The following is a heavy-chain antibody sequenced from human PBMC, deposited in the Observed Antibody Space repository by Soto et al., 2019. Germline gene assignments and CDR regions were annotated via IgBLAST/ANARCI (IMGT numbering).Heavy chain of an antibody. Sequence: PGGSLRLSCAVSGVTVNSNFMSWVRQAPGKGLGWVSVIFSGGNADYADSVKGRFIMSRDISKNTLYLQMNSLRAEDTAVYFCVKEFRGAFDYWGQGTLVTVSS. J-gene: IGHJ4*02. CDR2: IFSGGNA. D-gene: IGHD3-10*01. V-gene: IGHV3-53*01. CDR3: VKEFRGAFDY. CDR1: GVTVNSNF.